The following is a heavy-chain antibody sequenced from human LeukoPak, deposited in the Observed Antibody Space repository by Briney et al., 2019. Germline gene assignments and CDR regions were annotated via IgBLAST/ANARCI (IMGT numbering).Heavy chain of an antibody. Sequence: SETLSLTCTVSGGSISNYYWSWIRQPPGKGLEWIGYIYYSGSTKYNPSLKSRVTISVDTSKNQFSLKLSSVTAADTAVYYCARVRKYSYGYFDYWGQGTLVTVSS. V-gene: IGHV4-59*12. CDR2: IYYSGST. D-gene: IGHD5-18*01. J-gene: IGHJ4*02. CDR3: ARVRKYSYGYFDY. CDR1: GGSISNYY.